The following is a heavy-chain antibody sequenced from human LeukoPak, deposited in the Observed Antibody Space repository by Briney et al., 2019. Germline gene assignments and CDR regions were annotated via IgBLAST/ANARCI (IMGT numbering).Heavy chain of an antibody. V-gene: IGHV3-48*03. CDR3: ARDRITIFGVVTLDAFDI. J-gene: IGHJ3*02. Sequence: AGGSLRLSCAASGFTFSSYEMNWVRQAPGKGLEWVSYISSSGSTIYYADSVKGRFTISRDNAKNSLYLQMNSLRAEDTAVYYCARDRITIFGVVTLDAFDIWGQGTMVTVSS. CDR2: ISSSGSTI. D-gene: IGHD3-3*01. CDR1: GFTFSSYE.